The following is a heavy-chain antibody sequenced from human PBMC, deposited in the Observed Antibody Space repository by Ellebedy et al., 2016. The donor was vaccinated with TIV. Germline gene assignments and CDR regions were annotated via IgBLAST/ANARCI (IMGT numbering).Heavy chain of an antibody. CDR3: ARVRYSSDIVVVPAASD. V-gene: IGHV3-53*01. Sequence: GESLKISXAASGFTVSSNYMSWVRQAPGKGLEWVSVIYSGGSTYYADSVKGRFTISRDNSKNTLYLQMNSLRAEDTAVYYCARVRYSSDIVVVPAASDWGQGTLVTVSS. CDR1: GFTVSSNY. D-gene: IGHD2-2*01. J-gene: IGHJ4*02. CDR2: IYSGGST.